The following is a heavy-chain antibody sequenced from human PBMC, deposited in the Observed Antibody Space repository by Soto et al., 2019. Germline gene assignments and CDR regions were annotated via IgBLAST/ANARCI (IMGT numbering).Heavy chain of an antibody. V-gene: IGHV3-15*07. CDR1: GFSFDNAW. CDR2: IQSKSYGEAK. D-gene: IGHD2-21*01. J-gene: IGHJ4*02. CDR3: TSGLIVVVAASRRAGY. Sequence: EVQLVESGGGLLKPGESVRLSCAASGFSFDNAWMNWVRQAPGKGLEWVGRIQSKSYGEAKDYAAPGKGRFTISRAASKNTLYLHMISLKAEDSAGYYCTSGLIVVVAASRRAGYGGQGPLVTVSS.